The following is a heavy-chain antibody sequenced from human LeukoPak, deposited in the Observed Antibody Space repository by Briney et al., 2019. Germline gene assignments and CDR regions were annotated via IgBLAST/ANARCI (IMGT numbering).Heavy chain of an antibody. CDR3: ARGYYYESSGYFDY. CDR1: GGSFSGYY. Sequence: PSETLSLSCAVYGGSFSGYYWSWLRQPPGKGLEWIGEINHSGSTNYNPSLNSRATISVDTSKNQFSLKLSSVTAADTAVYYCARGYYYESSGYFDYWGQGTLVTVSS. CDR2: INHSGST. V-gene: IGHV4-34*01. D-gene: IGHD3-22*01. J-gene: IGHJ4*02.